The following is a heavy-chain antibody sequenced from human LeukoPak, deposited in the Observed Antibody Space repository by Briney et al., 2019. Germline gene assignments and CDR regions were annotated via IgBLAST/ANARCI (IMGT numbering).Heavy chain of an antibody. D-gene: IGHD6-19*01. CDR3: ARDSPTYTSDWYEEGT. V-gene: IGHV1-2*02. Sequence: ASVKVSCKASGYTFTGYYMHWVRQAPGQGLEWMGWINPNSGATNYAQKFQGRVTMTRDTSISTAYMELSRLRSDDTAVYYCARDSPTYTSDWYEEGTWGQGTLVTVSS. CDR2: INPNSGAT. CDR1: GYTFTGYY. J-gene: IGHJ4*02.